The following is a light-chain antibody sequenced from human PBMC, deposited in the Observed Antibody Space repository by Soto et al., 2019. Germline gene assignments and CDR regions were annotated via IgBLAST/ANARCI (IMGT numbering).Light chain of an antibody. Sequence: EIVMTQSPDTLSVSPGERATLSCRASQSVSNNLAWYHQKPGQAPRLLIFGASTGATGIPARFSGSGSGTEFTLTISSLQSEDFAVYYCQQYNDWWTFGQGTKVEIK. CDR3: QQYNDWWT. CDR2: GAS. CDR1: QSVSNN. J-gene: IGKJ1*01. V-gene: IGKV3-15*01.